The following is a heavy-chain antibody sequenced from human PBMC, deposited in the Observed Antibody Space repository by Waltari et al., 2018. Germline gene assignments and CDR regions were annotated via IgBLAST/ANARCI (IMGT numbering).Heavy chain of an antibody. CDR3: ATSNSGGRRGFDY. CDR2: FNPEDGEI. D-gene: IGHD2-15*01. Sequence: QVPLEQSGAEVKKPGASMKVSCKVSGYALSDLSMHWVRQAPGEGLEWMGGFNPEDGEIIYAQKFRGRVTMTEDTSTETVYMDLSSLRSEDTAVYYCATSNSGGRRGFDYWGQGTLVTVSS. CDR1: GYALSDLS. V-gene: IGHV1-24*01. J-gene: IGHJ4*02.